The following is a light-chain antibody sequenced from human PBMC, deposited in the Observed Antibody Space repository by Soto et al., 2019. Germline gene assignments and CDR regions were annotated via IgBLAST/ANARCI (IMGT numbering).Light chain of an antibody. Sequence: QSVLTQPASVSGSPGQSITISCTGTSSDVGGYNYVSWYQQHLGKAPKLIIYEVTHRPSGVSSRFYGSRSGNTASLTISGLQAEDEADYFCASYTDYNPLVIFGGGTKVTVL. CDR2: EVT. V-gene: IGLV2-14*01. CDR3: ASYTDYNPLVI. CDR1: SSDVGGYNY. J-gene: IGLJ2*01.